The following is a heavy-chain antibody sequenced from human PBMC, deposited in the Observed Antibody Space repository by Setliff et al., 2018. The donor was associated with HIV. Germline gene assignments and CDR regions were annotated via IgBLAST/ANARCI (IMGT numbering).Heavy chain of an antibody. CDR2: ISSSSTI. Sequence: GSLRLSCSASGFTFSSYSMNWVRQAPGKGLEWVSYISSSSTIYYADSVKGRFTISRDNAKNSLYLQMNSLRAEDTAVYYCASGGYSYGYDWGQGTMVTVSS. V-gene: IGHV3-48*04. CDR3: ASGGYSYGYD. D-gene: IGHD5-18*01. J-gene: IGHJ3*01. CDR1: GFTFSSYS.